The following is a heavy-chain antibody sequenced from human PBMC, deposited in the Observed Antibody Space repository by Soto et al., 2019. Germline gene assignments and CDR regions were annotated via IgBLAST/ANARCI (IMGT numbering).Heavy chain of an antibody. D-gene: IGHD3-9*01. CDR3: ARDPYQFDLTFWFDP. CDR2: IWYDGSVK. CDR1: GFNFSSYG. J-gene: IGHJ5*02. V-gene: IGHV3-33*01. Sequence: QVQLVESGGGVVQPGRSLRLSCAASGFNFSSYGIHWVRQAPGKGLEWVGVIWYDGSVKYYADSVKGRFTISRDNSKNTLYLQMNSLRAEDTAVYYCARDPYQFDLTFWFDPWGQGTLVTVSS.